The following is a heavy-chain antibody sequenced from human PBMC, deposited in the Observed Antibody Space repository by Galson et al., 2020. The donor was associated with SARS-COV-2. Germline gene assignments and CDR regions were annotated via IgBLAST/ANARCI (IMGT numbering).Heavy chain of an antibody. J-gene: IGHJ4*02. D-gene: IGHD4-17*01. CDR1: GFTVSGNY. CDR3: VRADNDYGDLDS. CDR2: IYNDGST. V-gene: IGHV3-53*04. Sequence: GGSLRLSCAVSGFTVSGNYINWVRQAPGKGLEWVSLIYNDGSTYYADSVKGRFTISRHISNNTLYLQMNSLRGEDTAVYYCVRADNDYGDLDSWGQGTLVTVSS.